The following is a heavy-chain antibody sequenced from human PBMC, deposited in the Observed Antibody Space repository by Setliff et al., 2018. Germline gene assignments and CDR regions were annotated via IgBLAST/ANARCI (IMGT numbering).Heavy chain of an antibody. D-gene: IGHD2-8*02. V-gene: IGHV3-48*01. Sequence: GGSLRLSCAASGFTFSSYNMNWVRQAPGKGLEWVSYISSSSSNIYYADSVKGRFTISRDNAKNSLSLQMNSLRAEDTAVYYCARGEGRLVVYYYMDVWGKGTTVTVSS. CDR1: GFTFSSYN. CDR2: ISSSSSNI. J-gene: IGHJ6*03. CDR3: ARGEGRLVVYYYMDV.